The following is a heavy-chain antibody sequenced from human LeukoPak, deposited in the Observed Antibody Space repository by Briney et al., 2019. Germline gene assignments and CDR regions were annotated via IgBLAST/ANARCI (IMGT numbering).Heavy chain of an antibody. Sequence: GGSLRLSCAASGFTFSSYSMNWVRQAPGKGLEWVSSISSSSSYIYYADSVKGRFSISRDNAKNSLYLQMNSLRAEDTAVYYCARDGGYGSYFDYWGQGTLVTVSS. V-gene: IGHV3-21*01. D-gene: IGHD5-12*01. J-gene: IGHJ4*02. CDR3: ARDGGYGSYFDY. CDR1: GFTFSSYS. CDR2: ISSSSSYI.